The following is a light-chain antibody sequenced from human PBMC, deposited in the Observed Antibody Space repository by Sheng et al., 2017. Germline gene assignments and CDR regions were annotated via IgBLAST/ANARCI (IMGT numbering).Light chain of an antibody. CDR3: QQYDKSRT. CDR1: QSISNW. J-gene: IGKJ1*01. CDR2: KAS. V-gene: IGKV1-5*03. Sequence: DIQMTQSPSTLSASVGDRVTITCRASQSISNWLACTSTNQGKPPTLLIYKASRLESGVPSRFSGSGSGTEFTLTISSLQPDDFATYYCQQYDKSRTFGQGTKVEIK.